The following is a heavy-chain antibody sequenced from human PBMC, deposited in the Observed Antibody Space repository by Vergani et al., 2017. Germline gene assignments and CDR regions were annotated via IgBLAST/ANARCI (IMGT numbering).Heavy chain of an antibody. CDR1: GGSFSGYY. CDR2: INHSGST. J-gene: IGHJ6*02. D-gene: IGHD3-10*01. Sequence: QVQLQQWGAGLLKPSETLSLTCAVYGGSFSGYYWSWIRQPPGKGLEWIGEINHSGSTNYNPSLKSRVTISVDTSKNQFSLKLSSVTAADTAVYYCARLTMVRGVKGYYYGMDVWGQGTTVTVSS. CDR3: ARLTMVRGVKGYYYGMDV. V-gene: IGHV4-34*01.